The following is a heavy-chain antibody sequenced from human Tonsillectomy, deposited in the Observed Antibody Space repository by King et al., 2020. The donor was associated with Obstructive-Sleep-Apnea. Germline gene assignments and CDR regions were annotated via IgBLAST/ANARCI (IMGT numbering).Heavy chain of an antibody. V-gene: IGHV4-59*08. CDR3: ARHAGYLDGYFDY. CDR2: IYYSGST. CDR1: GGSISSYY. D-gene: IGHD1-1*01. Sequence: QLQESGPGLVKPSETLPLTCTVSGGSISSYYWSWIRQPPGKGLEWIGYIYYSGSTNYNPSLKSRVTISVDTSKNQFSLKLSSVTAADTAVYYCARHAGYLDGYFDYWGKGTLVTVSS. J-gene: IGHJ4*02.